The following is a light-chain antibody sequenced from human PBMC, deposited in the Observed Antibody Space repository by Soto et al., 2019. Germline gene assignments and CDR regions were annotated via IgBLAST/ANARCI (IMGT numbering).Light chain of an antibody. CDR1: SSDVGGYNY. Sequence: QSALTQPRSVSGSPGQSVTISCTGTSSDVGGYNYVSWYQQHPGKAPKVMIYDVSKRPSGVPDRFSGSKSGNTASLIISGLQDEDEADYYCCSYAGSYSVVFGGGTKLTVL. CDR2: DVS. J-gene: IGLJ2*01. V-gene: IGLV2-11*01. CDR3: CSYAGSYSVV.